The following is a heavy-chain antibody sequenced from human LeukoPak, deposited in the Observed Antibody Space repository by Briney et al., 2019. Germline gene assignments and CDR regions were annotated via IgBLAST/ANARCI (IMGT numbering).Heavy chain of an antibody. CDR1: GGSFSGYY. D-gene: IGHD2-2*02. Sequence: NPSETLSLTCAVYGGSFSGYYWSWIRQPPGKGLEWIGEINHSGSTNYNPSLKSRVTISVDTSKNQFSLKLSSVTAADTAVYYCARDTVPAAIVDYWGQGTLVTVSS. CDR3: ARDTVPAAIVDY. J-gene: IGHJ4*02. V-gene: IGHV4-34*01. CDR2: INHSGST.